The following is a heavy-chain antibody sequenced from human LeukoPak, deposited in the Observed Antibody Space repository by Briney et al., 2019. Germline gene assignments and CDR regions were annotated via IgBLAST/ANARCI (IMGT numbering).Heavy chain of an antibody. CDR3: ARVAPTVTTLGY. J-gene: IGHJ4*02. Sequence: ASVKVSCKASGYSFTAFYMHWVRQAPGQAPGQRLEWLGWINPNSGGTNYAQKFQGRVTMTRDTSISTAYMELSRLRSDDTAVYYCARVAPTVTTLGYWGQGTLVTVSS. D-gene: IGHD4-17*01. CDR1: GYSFTAFY. V-gene: IGHV1-2*02. CDR2: INPNSGGT.